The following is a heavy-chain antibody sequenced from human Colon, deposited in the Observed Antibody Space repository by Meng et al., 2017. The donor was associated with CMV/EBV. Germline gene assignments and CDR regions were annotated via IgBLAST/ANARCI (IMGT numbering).Heavy chain of an antibody. CDR2: IHWDDDK. D-gene: IGHD2-8*02. Sequence: IPLKALGPSLVKSPQPLTLTCTFPGFFLMTTGAGVAWVRQHQGKAPELLELIHWDDDKRYSPSLKNRLNITKDTSKYQVLLSMTDVDPADTGTSYCARHRLTILTDWGQGALVTVSS. CDR3: ARHRLTILTD. CDR1: GFFLMTTGAG. J-gene: IGHJ4*02. V-gene: IGHV2-5*02.